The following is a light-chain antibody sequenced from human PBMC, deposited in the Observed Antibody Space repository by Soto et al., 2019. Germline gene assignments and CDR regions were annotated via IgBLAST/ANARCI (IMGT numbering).Light chain of an antibody. CDR1: SSEVGSYNL. V-gene: IGLV2-23*02. CDR2: EVS. Sequence: QSALTQPASVSGSPGQSITISCTGTSSEVGSYNLVSWYQQHPGKAPKLMIYEVSKRPSGVSNRFSGSESGNTASLTISGLQAEDEADYYCCSYAGSSTFVFGGGTKLTVL. CDR3: CSYAGSSTFV. J-gene: IGLJ2*01.